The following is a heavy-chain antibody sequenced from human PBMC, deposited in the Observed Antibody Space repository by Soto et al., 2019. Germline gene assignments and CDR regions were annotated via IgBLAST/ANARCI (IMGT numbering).Heavy chain of an antibody. J-gene: IGHJ6*02. D-gene: IGHD4-17*01. CDR1: GFTFSSYA. V-gene: IGHV3-23*01. Sequence: EVQLLESGGGLVQPGGSLRLSCAASGFTFSSYAMSWVRQAXGKGLEXXSAISGSGGSTYYADSVKGRFTISRDNSKNTLYLQMNSLRAEDTAVYYCAKPYGGYXXYYYGMDVWGQGTTVTVSS. CDR2: ISGSGGST. CDR3: AKPYGGYXXYYYGMDV.